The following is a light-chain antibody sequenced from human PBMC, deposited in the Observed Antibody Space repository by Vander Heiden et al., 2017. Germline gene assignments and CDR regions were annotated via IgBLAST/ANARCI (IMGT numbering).Light chain of an antibody. CDR3: SSYTSSSPSDVV. V-gene: IGLV2-14*01. J-gene: IGLJ2*01. Sequence: QSALTQPASVSGSPGQSITISCTGTSSDVGGYNYVSWYQQHPGKAPKLMIYEVSNRPSGVSNRCSGSKSGNTASLTISGLQAEDEADYYCSSYTSSSPSDVVFGGGTKLTVL. CDR2: EVS. CDR1: SSDVGGYNY.